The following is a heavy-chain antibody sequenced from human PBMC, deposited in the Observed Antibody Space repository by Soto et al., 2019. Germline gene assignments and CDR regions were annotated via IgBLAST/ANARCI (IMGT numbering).Heavy chain of an antibody. CDR2: IYYSGRT. CDR1: GGSISSVGYY. Sequence: QVQLQESGPGLVKPSQTLSLTCTVSGGSISSVGYYWSWIRQHPGKGLEWIGYIYYSGRTYYNQSLKSRVTLSVETSKNQFSLKLSSVTAADTAVYYCARGVTMVRGVIHTPYFDYWGQGTLVTVSS. J-gene: IGHJ4*02. D-gene: IGHD3-10*01. CDR3: ARGVTMVRGVIHTPYFDY. V-gene: IGHV4-31*03.